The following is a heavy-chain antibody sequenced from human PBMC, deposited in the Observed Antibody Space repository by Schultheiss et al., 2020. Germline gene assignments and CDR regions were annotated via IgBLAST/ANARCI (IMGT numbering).Heavy chain of an antibody. D-gene: IGHD3-10*01. Sequence: SETLSLTCTVSGGFISSYYWSWIRQPPGKGLEWIGYIYYSGSTNYNPSLKSRVTISVDTSKNQFSLKLSSVTAADTAVYYCARVGYYGSGSYQDYWGQGTLVTVSS. CDR2: IYYSGST. V-gene: IGHV4-59*01. J-gene: IGHJ4*02. CDR3: ARVGYYGSGSYQDY. CDR1: GGFISSYY.